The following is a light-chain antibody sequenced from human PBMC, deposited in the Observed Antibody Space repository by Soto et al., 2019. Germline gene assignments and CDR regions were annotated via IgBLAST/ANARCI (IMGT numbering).Light chain of an antibody. CDR2: EVI. CDR3: NSYTTSNTFV. CDR1: SSDIGAHNF. J-gene: IGLJ1*01. V-gene: IGLV2-14*03. Sequence: QSALTQPASVSGSPGQAITVSCSGTSSDIGAHNFVSWYQQHPGKAPKLIIYEVINRPSGVSDRFSGSKSGNTASLTISGLQSEDKADYYCNSYTTSNTFVFGSGTKVTV.